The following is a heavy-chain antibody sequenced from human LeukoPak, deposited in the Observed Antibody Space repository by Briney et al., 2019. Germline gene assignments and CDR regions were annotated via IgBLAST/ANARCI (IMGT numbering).Heavy chain of an antibody. D-gene: IGHD2-15*01. Sequence: GGSLRLSCAASGFTFSSYSMNWVRQAPGKGLEWVSSISSSSSYIYYADSVKGRFTISRDNAKNSLYLQMNSLRAEDTAVYYCASLTSHRYCSGGSCYGWGQGTLVTVSS. CDR1: GFTFSSYS. J-gene: IGHJ4*02. V-gene: IGHV3-21*01. CDR3: ASLTSHRYCSGGSCYG. CDR2: ISSSSSYI.